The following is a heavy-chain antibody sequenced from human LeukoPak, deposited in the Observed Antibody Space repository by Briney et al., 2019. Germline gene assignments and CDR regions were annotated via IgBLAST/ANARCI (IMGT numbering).Heavy chain of an antibody. CDR3: AREVNTMVRGVTLYYFDY. Sequence: GGSLRLSCAASGFTFSSYWMSWVRQAPGKGLEWVANIKQDGSEKYYVDSVKGRFTISRDNAKNSLYLQMNSLRAEDTAVYYCAREVNTMVRGVTLYYFDYWGQGTLVTVSS. J-gene: IGHJ4*02. V-gene: IGHV3-7*01. D-gene: IGHD3-10*01. CDR2: IKQDGSEK. CDR1: GFTFSSYW.